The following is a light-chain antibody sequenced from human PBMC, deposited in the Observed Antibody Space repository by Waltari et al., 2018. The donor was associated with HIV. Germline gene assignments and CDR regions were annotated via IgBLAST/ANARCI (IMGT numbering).Light chain of an antibody. CDR2: EVS. V-gene: IGLV2-23*02. CDR3: CSYAGSSTLV. CDR1: SSDVGSYNL. J-gene: IGLJ2*01. Sequence: QSALTQPASVSGSPGQSITISCTGTSSDVGSYNLASWYQQHPGKAPKLMIYEVSKRPSGVSNRFSGSKSGNTASLTISGLQAEDEADYYCCSYAGSSTLVFGGGTKLTVL.